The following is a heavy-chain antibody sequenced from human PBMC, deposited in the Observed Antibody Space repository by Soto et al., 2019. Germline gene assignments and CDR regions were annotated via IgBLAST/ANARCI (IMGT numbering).Heavy chain of an antibody. J-gene: IGHJ4*02. D-gene: IGHD3-3*02. Sequence: SETLSLTCTVSGGSLSSYYWSWIRQPPGKGLEWIGYIYCSGSTNYNPSLKSRVTISVDTSKNQFSLKLSSVTAADTAVYYCAGPLSGGGICFPPGGRETLLPVP. V-gene: IGHV4-59*01. CDR3: AGPLSGGGICFPP. CDR1: GGSLSSYY. CDR2: IYCSGST.